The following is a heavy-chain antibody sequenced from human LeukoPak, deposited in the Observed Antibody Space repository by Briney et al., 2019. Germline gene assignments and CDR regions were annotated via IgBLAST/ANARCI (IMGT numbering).Heavy chain of an antibody. Sequence: GGSLRLSCAASGFTFSSYAMSWVRQAPGKGLECVSSIDGSIGSTYYADSVKGRFTISRDNSKNTLYLQMNSLRAEDTAVYYCASYVLGDAFDIWGQGTMVTVSS. CDR3: ASYVLGDAFDI. CDR2: IDGSIGST. J-gene: IGHJ3*02. D-gene: IGHD3-3*02. CDR1: GFTFSSYA. V-gene: IGHV3-23*01.